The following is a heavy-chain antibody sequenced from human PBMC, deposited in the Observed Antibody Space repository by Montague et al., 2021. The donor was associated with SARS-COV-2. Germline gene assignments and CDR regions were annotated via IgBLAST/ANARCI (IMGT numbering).Heavy chain of an antibody. D-gene: IGHD3-9*01. V-gene: IGHV3-23*03. CDR1: GFTFTNSP. Sequence: SLRLSRAASGFTFTNSPMSWVRQAPGKGLDWVSVIHSAGRGTYYADSVQGRFTISRDNLKSTVYLQMNNLRDVDTAVYYCAKVGDILSGYSLINLDAWGQGTLVVVSS. J-gene: IGHJ5*02. CDR3: AKVGDILSGYSLINLDA. CDR2: IHSAGRGT.